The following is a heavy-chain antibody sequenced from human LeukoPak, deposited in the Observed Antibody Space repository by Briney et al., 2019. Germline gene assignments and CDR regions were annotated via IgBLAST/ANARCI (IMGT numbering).Heavy chain of an antibody. V-gene: IGHV7-4-1*02. CDR2: INTNTGNP. CDR3: ARARLRVNRYCSGGSCHDNWFDP. Sequence: ASVKVSCKASGYTFTSYAMNWVRQAPGQGLEWMGWINTNTGNPTYAQGFTGRFVFSLDTSVSTAYLQISSLKAEDTAVYYCARARLRVNRYCSGGSCHDNWFDPWGQGTLVTVSS. D-gene: IGHD2-15*01. J-gene: IGHJ5*02. CDR1: GYTFTSYA.